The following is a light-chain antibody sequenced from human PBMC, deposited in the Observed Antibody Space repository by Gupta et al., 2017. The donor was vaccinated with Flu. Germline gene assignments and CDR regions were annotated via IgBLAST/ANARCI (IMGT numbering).Light chain of an antibody. CDR3: QQRSNWPGLT. J-gene: IGKJ4*01. CDR1: QIVSSY. Sequence: DIAFTQSPATLSLSPAGGSTLSCRASQIVSSYLAWYKQKPGQAPRLLIYDASNRATGIPARFSGSGGGTDFTLTISSREPEDFAVYYCQQRSNWPGLTFGGGTKVEIK. CDR2: DAS. V-gene: IGKV3-11*01.